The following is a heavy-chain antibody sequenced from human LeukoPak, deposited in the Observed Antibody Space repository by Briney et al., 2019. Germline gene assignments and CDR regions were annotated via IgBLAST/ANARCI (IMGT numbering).Heavy chain of an antibody. CDR3: ATAPRPDYFDF. CDR2: MNPNSGNT. V-gene: IGHV1-8*03. Sequence: GASVKVSCKASGYTFTGYYMHWVRQAPGQGLEWMGWMNPNSGNTDYAQKFQGRVTITRNTSISTAYMELSSLRSEDTAVYYCATAPRPDYFDFWGQGTLVTVSS. CDR1: GYTFTGYY. J-gene: IGHJ4*02.